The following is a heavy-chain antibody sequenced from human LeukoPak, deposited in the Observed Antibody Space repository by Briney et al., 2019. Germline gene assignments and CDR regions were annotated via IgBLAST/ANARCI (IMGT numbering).Heavy chain of an antibody. V-gene: IGHV3-9*01. J-gene: IGHJ4*02. CDR2: ISWNSASI. CDR1: GFPFGAYA. CDR3: AKDYDSSGYYIHN. D-gene: IGHD3-22*01. Sequence: GRSLRLSCAASGFPFGAYAMHCVRQARGEGLGWVSGISWNSASIGYAASVKGRFTISRDNAKNSLHLQMNSLRAKDTALYYCAKDYDSSGYYIHNWGQGTLVTVSS.